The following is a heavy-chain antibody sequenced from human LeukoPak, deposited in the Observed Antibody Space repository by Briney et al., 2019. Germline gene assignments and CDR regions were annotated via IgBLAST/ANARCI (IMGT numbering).Heavy chain of an antibody. CDR2: IYTSGST. D-gene: IGHD3-10*01. J-gene: IGHJ5*02. V-gene: IGHV4-4*07. CDR3: ARVTEADYYGSGSSFDP. Sequence: PSETLSLTCTVSGGSISSYYWSWIRQPAGKGLEWIGRIYTSGSTNYNPSLKSRVTISVDTSKNQFSLKLSSVTAADTAVYYCARVTEADYYGSGSSFDPWGQGTLVTVSS. CDR1: GGSISSYY.